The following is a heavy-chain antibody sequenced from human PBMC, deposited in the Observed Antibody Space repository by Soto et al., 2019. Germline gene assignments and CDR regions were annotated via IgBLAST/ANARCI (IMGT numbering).Heavy chain of an antibody. D-gene: IGHD2-15*01. Sequence: GGSLRLSCAASGFTFSSYWMSWVRQAPGKGLEWVANIKQDGSEKYYVDSVKGRFTISRDNAKNSPYLQMNSLRAEDTAVYYCARDGVVAAPDWFDPWGQGTLVTVSS. CDR1: GFTFSSYW. CDR3: ARDGVVAAPDWFDP. V-gene: IGHV3-7*03. CDR2: IKQDGSEK. J-gene: IGHJ5*02.